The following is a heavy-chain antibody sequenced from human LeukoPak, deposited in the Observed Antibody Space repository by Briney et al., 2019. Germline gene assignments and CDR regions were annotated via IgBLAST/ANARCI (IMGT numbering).Heavy chain of an antibody. V-gene: IGHV1-46*01. CDR1: GYTFASYY. CDR2: INPSGGST. D-gene: IGHD6-19*01. Sequence: ASVTVSCKASGYTFASYYMHWVRQAPGQGLEWMGIINPSGGSTSYAQKFQGRVTMTRDTSTSTVYMELSSLRSEDTAVYYCARAYSSGWYLDYWGQGTLVTVSS. CDR3: ARAYSSGWYLDY. J-gene: IGHJ4*02.